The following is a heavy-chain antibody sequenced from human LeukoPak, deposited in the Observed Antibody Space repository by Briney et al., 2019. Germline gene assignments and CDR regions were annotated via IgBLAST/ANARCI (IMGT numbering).Heavy chain of an antibody. CDR1: GFTFSSYG. CDR2: IQYDGTNK. V-gene: IGHV3-30*02. Sequence: PGGSLRLSCAASGFTFSSYGMHWVRQAPGKGLEWVAFIQYDGTNKYYADSVKGRFTISRDNSKNSLYLQMNSLRAEDTAVYYCAKDSVVGRSDIAMSGIDYWGQGTLVSVSS. J-gene: IGHJ4*02. D-gene: IGHD6-19*01. CDR3: AKDSVVGRSDIAMSGIDY.